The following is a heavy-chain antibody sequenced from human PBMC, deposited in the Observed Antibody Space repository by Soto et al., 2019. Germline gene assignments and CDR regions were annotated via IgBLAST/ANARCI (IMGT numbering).Heavy chain of an antibody. CDR1: GGSISSGSQY. CDR2: IFYGGST. CDR3: ASQVLSAEGTWGMDV. V-gene: IGHV4-39*01. J-gene: IGHJ6*02. D-gene: IGHD2-15*01. Sequence: ETLSLTCSVSGGSISSGSQYGGWIRQPPGKGLEWIGNIFYGGSTFYNPSLKSRVAMSVDTSKNQFSLDLSSVTAADTAVYYCASQVLSAEGTWGMDVWGQGTTVTVSS.